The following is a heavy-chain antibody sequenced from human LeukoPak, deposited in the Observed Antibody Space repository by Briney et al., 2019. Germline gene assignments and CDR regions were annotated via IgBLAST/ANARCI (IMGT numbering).Heavy chain of an antibody. V-gene: IGHV1-69*04. D-gene: IGHD3-22*01. CDR2: IIPILGIA. Sequence: SVKVSCKASGGTFSSYAISWVRQAPGQGLEWMRRIIPILGIANYAQKFQGRVTITADKSTSTAYMELSSLRSEDTAVYYCARDSSGYYATPADYWGQGTLVTVSS. J-gene: IGHJ4*02. CDR1: GGTFSSYA. CDR3: ARDSSGYYATPADY.